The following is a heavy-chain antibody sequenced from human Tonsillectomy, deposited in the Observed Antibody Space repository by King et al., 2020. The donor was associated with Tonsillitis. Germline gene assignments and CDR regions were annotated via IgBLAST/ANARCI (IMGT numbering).Heavy chain of an antibody. J-gene: IGHJ5*02. V-gene: IGHV4-34*01. Sequence: VQLQQWGAGLLKPSETLSLTCAVYGGSFSGYYWSWIRPPPGKGLEWIGEINHSGSTNYNPPPQSRVTLSVDTSKNQFSLKLSAVTAADTAVYYCARGGGYYGSSGYASGDGFDPWGQGTLVTVSS. CDR2: INHSGST. CDR3: ARGGGYYGSSGYASGDGFDP. D-gene: IGHD3-22*01. CDR1: GGSFSGYY.